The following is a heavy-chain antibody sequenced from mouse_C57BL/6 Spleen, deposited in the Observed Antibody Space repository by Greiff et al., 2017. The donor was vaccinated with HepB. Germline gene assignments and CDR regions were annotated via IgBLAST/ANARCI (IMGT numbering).Heavy chain of an antibody. D-gene: IGHD1-1*01. CDR1: GYTFTSYW. J-gene: IGHJ4*01. V-gene: IGHV1-64*01. CDR2: IHPNSGST. Sequence: QVHVKQPGAELVKPGASVKLSCKASGYTFTSYWMHWVKQRPGQGLEWIGMIHPNSGSTNYNEKFKSKATLTVDKSSRTAYMQLSSLTSEDSAVYYCARDKSYYGEEVYAMDYWGQGTSVTVSS. CDR3: ARDKSYYGEEVYAMDY.